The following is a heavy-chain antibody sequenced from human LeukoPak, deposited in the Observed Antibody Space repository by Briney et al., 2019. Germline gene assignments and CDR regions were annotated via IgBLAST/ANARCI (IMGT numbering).Heavy chain of an antibody. CDR2: IKQDGSEK. D-gene: IGHD1-26*01. CDR3: ARDRGHSGSYYVLLDY. CDR1: GFTFSSYW. J-gene: IGHJ4*02. Sequence: GGSLRLSCAASGFTFSSYWMSWVRQAPGKGLEWVANIKQDGSEKYYVDSVKGRFTISRDNAKSSLYLQMNSLRAEDTAVYYCARDRGHSGSYYVLLDYWGQGTLVTVSS. V-gene: IGHV3-7*01.